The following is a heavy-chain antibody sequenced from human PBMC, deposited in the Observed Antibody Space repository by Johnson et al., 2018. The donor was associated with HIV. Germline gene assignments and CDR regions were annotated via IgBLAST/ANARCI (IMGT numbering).Heavy chain of an antibody. V-gene: IGHV3-7*01. D-gene: IGHD2-15*01. CDR2: IKQGGSEK. J-gene: IGHJ3*02. CDR1: GFTFSSYY. Sequence: VQLVESGGGLVQPGGSLRLSCAASGFTFSSYYMTWVRQAPGKGLEWVASIKQGGSEKYYADSVKGRFTISRDNSKNTLYLQMNSLRAVDTAVYYCARVNGGAARAKCALYIWGQGTMVTFSS. CDR3: ARVNGGAARAKCALYI.